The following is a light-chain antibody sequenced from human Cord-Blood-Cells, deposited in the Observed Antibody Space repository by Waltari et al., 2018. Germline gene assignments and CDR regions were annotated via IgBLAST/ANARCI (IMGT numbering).Light chain of an antibody. Sequence: EIVLTQSPATLSLSPGERATLSCRASQSVSSYLAWYQQKPGQAPRLLIYDASNRATGIPARFSGNGSGTDFTLTISSLEPEDFAVYYCQQRSNWPFGQGTKVEIK. CDR3: QQRSNWP. CDR2: DAS. J-gene: IGKJ1*01. CDR1: QSVSSY. V-gene: IGKV3-11*01.